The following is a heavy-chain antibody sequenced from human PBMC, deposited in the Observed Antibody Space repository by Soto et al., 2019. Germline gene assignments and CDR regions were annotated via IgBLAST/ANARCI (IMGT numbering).Heavy chain of an antibody. V-gene: IGHV4-30-4*01. Sequence: SGTLSLTCTVSGGSISSGDYYWRWIRQPPGKGLEWIGYIYYSGSTYYNPSLKSRVTISVDTSKNQFSLKLSSVTAADTAVYYCARQHLWFGSPYYFDYWGQGTLVTVSS. CDR3: ARQHLWFGSPYYFDY. CDR2: IYYSGST. CDR1: GGSISSGDYY. J-gene: IGHJ4*02. D-gene: IGHD3-10*01.